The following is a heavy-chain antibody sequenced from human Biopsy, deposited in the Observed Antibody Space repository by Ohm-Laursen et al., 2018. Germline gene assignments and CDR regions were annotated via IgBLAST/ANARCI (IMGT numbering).Heavy chain of an antibody. Sequence: LRLSCSASGFILNNYGLSWVRQAPGKGLEWVSAIRGSGLTTFYTDSVKGRFTISRDNSKNTLSLQMNSLRAEDTAVYYCARAASGWFHDWGQGTLVTVSS. D-gene: IGHD6-19*01. V-gene: IGHV3-23*01. CDR2: IRGSGLTT. CDR3: ARAASGWFHD. J-gene: IGHJ5*02. CDR1: GFILNNYG.